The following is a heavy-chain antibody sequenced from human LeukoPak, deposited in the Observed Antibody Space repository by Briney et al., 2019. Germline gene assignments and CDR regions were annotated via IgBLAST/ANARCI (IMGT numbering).Heavy chain of an antibody. CDR2: IIPIFGTA. V-gene: IGHV1-69*06. Sequence: SVKVSCKASGGTFSNYAFSWVRQAPGQGLEWMGRIIPIFGTAIYAQKFQDRVTINADKSTSTAYMELSSLRSVDTAVYYCARGDSSLKWLAPWGQGTLVTVSS. CDR3: ARGDSSLKWLAP. J-gene: IGHJ5*02. CDR1: GGTFSNYA. D-gene: IGHD6-6*01.